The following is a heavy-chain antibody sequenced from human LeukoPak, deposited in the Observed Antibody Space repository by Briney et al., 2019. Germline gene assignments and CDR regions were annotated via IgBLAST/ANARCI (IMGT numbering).Heavy chain of an antibody. CDR1: GYTFTIYG. CDR2: INTNSGST. D-gene: IGHD2-2*01. J-gene: IGHJ6*02. Sequence: ASVKVSCKASGYTFTIYGISSVRQAPGQGLEWMGWINTNSGSTNYAQKFQGWVTMTRDTSISTAYMELSRLRSDDTAVYYCARGPIVVVPAAVPYYYYYGMDVWGQGTTVTVSS. V-gene: IGHV1-2*04. CDR3: ARGPIVVVPAAVPYYYYYGMDV.